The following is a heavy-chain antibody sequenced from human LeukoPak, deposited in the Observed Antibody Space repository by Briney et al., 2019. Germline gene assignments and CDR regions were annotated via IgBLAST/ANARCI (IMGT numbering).Heavy chain of an antibody. CDR1: EFTFSTYW. CDR3: ARSLGGSFDY. J-gene: IGHJ4*02. CDR2: INSAGSST. Sequence: QSGGSLRLSCAASEFTFSTYWMHWVRQAPGKGLVWVSRINSAGSSTRYADSVKGRFTISRDNAKNTLFLQMNGLRAEDTAVYYYARSLGGSFDYWGQGTLVTVSS. V-gene: IGHV3-74*01. D-gene: IGHD1-26*01.